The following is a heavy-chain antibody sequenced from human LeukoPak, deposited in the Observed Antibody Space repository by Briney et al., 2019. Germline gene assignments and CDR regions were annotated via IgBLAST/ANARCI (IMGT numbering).Heavy chain of an antibody. D-gene: IGHD3-9*01. CDR1: GGSMSSYY. Sequence: TSETLSLTCSVSGGSMSSYYWSWIRQSPGKGLEWIGYIYHSGSTDYNSSLKSRVTISVDTSKNHFSLKLSSVTAADTAVYYCARSKDILTGYCFDYWGQGTLVTVSS. CDR3: ARSKDILTGYCFDY. CDR2: IYHSGST. J-gene: IGHJ4*02. V-gene: IGHV4-59*01.